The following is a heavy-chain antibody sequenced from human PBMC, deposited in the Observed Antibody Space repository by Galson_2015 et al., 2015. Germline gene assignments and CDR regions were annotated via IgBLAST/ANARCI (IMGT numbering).Heavy chain of an antibody. Sequence: SVKVSCKASGYTFTSYGISWVRQAPGQGLEWMGWISAYNGNTNYAQKLQGRVTMTTDTSTSTAYMELRSLRSDDTAVYYCARAFGPLWSEPWYFDLWGRGTLGTVSS. CDR3: ARAFGPLWSEPWYFDL. J-gene: IGHJ2*01. D-gene: IGHD3-10*01. V-gene: IGHV1-18*01. CDR1: GYTFTSYG. CDR2: ISAYNGNT.